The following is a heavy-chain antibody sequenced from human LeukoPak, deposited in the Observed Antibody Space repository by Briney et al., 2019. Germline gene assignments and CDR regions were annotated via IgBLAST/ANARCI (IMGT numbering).Heavy chain of an antibody. D-gene: IGHD2-15*01. Sequence: SETLSLTCTVSGGSISSYYWSWIRQPPGKALEWIAHIFHTGTSKYYNPSLKGRVTISVDTSKNQFFLKLNSVTAADTAVYYCARQRMGSECYFDNWGQGTLVTVSS. J-gene: IGHJ4*02. CDR1: GGSISSYY. CDR3: ARQRMGSECYFDN. V-gene: IGHV4-59*08. CDR2: IFHTGTS.